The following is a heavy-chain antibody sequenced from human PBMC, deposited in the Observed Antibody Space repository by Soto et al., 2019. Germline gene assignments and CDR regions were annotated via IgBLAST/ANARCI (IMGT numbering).Heavy chain of an antibody. Sequence: EVQLVQSGAEVKKPGESLKISCKGSGYSFTSYWIGWVRQMPGKGLEWMGIIYPGDSDTRYSPSFQGQVTISADKSISTAYLQWSSLKASDTAMYYCARGGIAARPGRPHPRWFDPWGQGTLVTVSS. J-gene: IGHJ5*02. V-gene: IGHV5-51*03. CDR3: ARGGIAARPGRPHPRWFDP. CDR1: GYSFTSYW. D-gene: IGHD6-6*01. CDR2: IYPGDSDT.